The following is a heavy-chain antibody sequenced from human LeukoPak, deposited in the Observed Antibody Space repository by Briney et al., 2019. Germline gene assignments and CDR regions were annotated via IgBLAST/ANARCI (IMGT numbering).Heavy chain of an antibody. CDR1: GFTFSSYS. D-gene: IGHD6-19*01. V-gene: IGHV3-21*01. CDR3: ARGKYSSGWFDY. Sequence: GGSLILSCAASGFTFSSYSMSWVRQAPGKGLEWVSSITTSSTYISYADSVKGRFTISRDNAKNSLYLQMNSLRAEDTAVYYCARGKYSSGWFDYWGQGTLVTVSS. CDR2: ITTSSTYI. J-gene: IGHJ4*02.